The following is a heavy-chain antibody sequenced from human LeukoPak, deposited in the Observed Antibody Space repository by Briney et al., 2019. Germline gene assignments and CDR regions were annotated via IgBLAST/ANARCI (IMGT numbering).Heavy chain of an antibody. D-gene: IGHD2-2*01. Sequence: SETLSLTCTVSGGSISSSSYYWGWIRQPPGKGLEWIGSIYYSGSTYYNPSLKSRVTISVDTSKSQFSLKLSSVTAADTAVYYCARDLPGGDIVVVPAALNWFDPWGQGTLVTVSS. J-gene: IGHJ5*02. CDR1: GGSISSSSYY. CDR2: IYYSGST. V-gene: IGHV4-39*07. CDR3: ARDLPGGDIVVVPAALNWFDP.